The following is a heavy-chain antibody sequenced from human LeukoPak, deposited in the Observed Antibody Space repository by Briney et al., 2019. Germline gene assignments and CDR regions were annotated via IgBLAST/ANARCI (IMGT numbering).Heavy chain of an antibody. J-gene: IGHJ3*02. Sequence: GGSLRLSCAASGFTFSSYGMHWVRQAPGKGLEWVAFIRYDGSNKYYADSVKGRFTISRDNSKNTLYLQMNSLRAEDTAVYYCAKEAKGGSSGWPPGAFDIWGQGTMVTVSS. V-gene: IGHV3-30*02. CDR2: IRYDGSNK. D-gene: IGHD6-19*01. CDR1: GFTFSSYG. CDR3: AKEAKGGSSGWPPGAFDI.